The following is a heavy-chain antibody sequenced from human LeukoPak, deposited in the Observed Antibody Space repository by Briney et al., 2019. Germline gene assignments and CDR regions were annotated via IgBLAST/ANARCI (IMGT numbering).Heavy chain of an antibody. D-gene: IGHD6-13*01. CDR1: GGSFSGYY. V-gene: IGHV4-34*01. CDR2: INDSGST. J-gene: IGHJ4*02. Sequence: SETLSLTCAVYGGSFSGYYWSWIRQPPGKGLEWIGEINDSGSTNYNPSLKSRVTISVDTSKNQFSLKLSSVTAADTAVYNCADGYSSSWYYFDYLGQGTLVTVSS. CDR3: ADGYSSSWYYFDY.